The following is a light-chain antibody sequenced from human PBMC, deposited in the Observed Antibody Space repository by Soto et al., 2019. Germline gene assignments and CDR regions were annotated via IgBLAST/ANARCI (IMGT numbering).Light chain of an antibody. V-gene: IGKV3-20*01. Sequence: VLTKSPGTLSLSPGERATLSCRARQGVSGSYLAWYQQKPGQAPRLLIYGASTRATGTPDRFSGSGYGTDFTLTISSLEPEDFAVYYCHQYGVSSGTFGQGTNLEFK. CDR3: HQYGVSSGT. J-gene: IGKJ2*01. CDR2: GAS. CDR1: QGVSGSY.